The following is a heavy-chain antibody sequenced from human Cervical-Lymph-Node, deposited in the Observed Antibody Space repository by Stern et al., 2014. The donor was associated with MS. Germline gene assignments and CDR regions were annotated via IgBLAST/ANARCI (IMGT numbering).Heavy chain of an antibody. Sequence: EVQLVESGAVVRKPGDSLRISCTGSGYGFSDYWVGWVRQMPGKGLEWIGVIYPGDSDTTYSPSFEGQVTMAADKPVATAYLQWSSLKASDAAIYFCARQIEGIPGLWGQGTLVPVSS. CDR2: IYPGDSDT. CDR3: ARQIEGIPGL. V-gene: IGHV5-51*01. J-gene: IGHJ4*02. CDR1: GYGFSDYW. D-gene: IGHD6-13*01.